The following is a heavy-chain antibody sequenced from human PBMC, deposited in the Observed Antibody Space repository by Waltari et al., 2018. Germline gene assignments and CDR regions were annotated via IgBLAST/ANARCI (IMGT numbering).Heavy chain of an antibody. CDR2: ISYDGSNK. CDR3: AKDGVKSYYGMDV. J-gene: IGHJ6*02. CDR1: GFTFSSHG. D-gene: IGHD3-16*01. Sequence: QVQLVESGGGVVQPGRSLRLSCAASGFTFSSHGMPWVRQAPGKGLEWVAVISYDGSNKYYADSVKGRFTISRDNSKNTLYLQMNSLRAEDTAVYYCAKDGVKSYYGMDVWGQGTTVTVSS. V-gene: IGHV3-30*18.